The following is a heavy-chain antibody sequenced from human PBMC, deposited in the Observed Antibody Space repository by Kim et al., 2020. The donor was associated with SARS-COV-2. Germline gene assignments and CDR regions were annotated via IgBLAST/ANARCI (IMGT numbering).Heavy chain of an antibody. Sequence: NTNGSVTCDADSVNVRFTISRDNAKNTLYLQMNSLRPEDTAVYYCTNLNEYWGQGVLVTVSS. CDR3: TNLNEY. V-gene: IGHV3-74*01. CDR2: NTNGSVT. J-gene: IGHJ4*02.